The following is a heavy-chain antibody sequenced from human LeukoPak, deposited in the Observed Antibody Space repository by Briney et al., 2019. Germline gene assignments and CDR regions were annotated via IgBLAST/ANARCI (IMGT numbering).Heavy chain of an antibody. J-gene: IGHJ1*01. CDR3: ARPGIAAAGTCFQH. Sequence: VASVKVSCKASGYTFTSYDINWVRQATGQGLEWMGWMNPNSGNTGYAQKFQGRVTMTRNTSISTAYMELSSLRSEDTAVYYCARPGIAAAGTCFQHWGQGTLVTVSS. CDR2: MNPNSGNT. CDR1: GYTFTSYD. D-gene: IGHD6-13*01. V-gene: IGHV1-8*01.